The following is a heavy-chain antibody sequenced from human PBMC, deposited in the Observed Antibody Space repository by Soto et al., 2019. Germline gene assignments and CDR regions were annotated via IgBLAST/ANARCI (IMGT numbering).Heavy chain of an antibody. V-gene: IGHV1-18*01. CDR3: ARVVLGVVNWFHP. D-gene: IGHD3-10*01. J-gene: IGHJ5*02. CDR2: IATYNSNR. Sequence: HLVQSGPEVKKPGASITVSCKTSGDTFTNFGLSWVRQAPGQGLEWMGWIATYNSNRNYAQKFQGRLTLTTDTSTSNAYMEVKSLGYDDTAVYYCARVVLGVVNWFHPWGQGTLVTVSS. CDR1: GDTFTNFG.